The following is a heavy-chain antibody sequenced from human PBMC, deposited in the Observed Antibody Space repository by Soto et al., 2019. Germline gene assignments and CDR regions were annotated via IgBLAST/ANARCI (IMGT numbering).Heavy chain of an antibody. V-gene: IGHV3-30*18. J-gene: IGHJ4*02. CDR2: ISYDGSNK. D-gene: IGHD3-22*01. CDR1: GFTFSSYG. Sequence: QVQLVESGGGVVQPGRSLRLSCAASGFTFSSYGMHWVRQAPGKGLEWVAVISYDGSNKYYADSVKGRFTISRDNSKNTQYLQMNSLRAEDTAVYYCAKESVVVITDYWGQGTLVTVSS. CDR3: AKESVVVITDY.